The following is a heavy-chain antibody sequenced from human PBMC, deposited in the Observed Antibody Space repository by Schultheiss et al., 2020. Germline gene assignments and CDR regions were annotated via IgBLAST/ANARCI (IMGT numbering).Heavy chain of an antibody. CDR1: GFTFDDYA. CDR2: ISWNSGSK. D-gene: IGHD6-19*01. CDR3: AKDRGDSSGWYPTEYYFDY. J-gene: IGHJ4*02. V-gene: IGHV3-9*01. Sequence: GGSLRLSCAASGFTFDDYAMHWVRQAPGKGLEWVSGISWNSGSKGYADSVKGRFTISRDNAKNSLYLQMNSLRAEDTALYYCAKDRGDSSGWYPTEYYFDYWGQGTLVTVSS.